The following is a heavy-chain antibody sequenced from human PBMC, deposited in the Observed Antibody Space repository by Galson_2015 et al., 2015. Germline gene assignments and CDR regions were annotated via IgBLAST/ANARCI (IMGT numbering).Heavy chain of an antibody. CDR1: GFTFGDSA. Sequence: SLRLSCAASGFTFGDSALHWVRQASGKGLEWVGLIRSKPKNYATLYAASVSGRFTFSRDDSGNTAYLQMNSLKTEDTAVYYCVGCGDTPLDMWGQGAMVIVSS. J-gene: IGHJ3*02. V-gene: IGHV3-73*01. D-gene: IGHD4-17*01. CDR2: IRSKPKNYAT. CDR3: VGCGDTPLDM.